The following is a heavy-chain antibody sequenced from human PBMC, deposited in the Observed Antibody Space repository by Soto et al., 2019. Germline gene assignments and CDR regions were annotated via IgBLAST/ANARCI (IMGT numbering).Heavy chain of an antibody. D-gene: IGHD3-10*01. CDR1: GYTFTSYG. V-gene: IGHV1-18*01. CDR3: ARDSTYYYGSGSYYQDYYYYYYMDV. CDR2: ISAYNGNT. J-gene: IGHJ6*03. Sequence: ASVKVSCKASGYTFTSYGISWVRQARGQVLEWMGWISAYNGNTNYAQKLQGRVTMTTDTSTSTAYMELRSLRSDDTAVYYCARDSTYYYGSGSYYQDYYYYYYMDVWGKGTTVTVS.